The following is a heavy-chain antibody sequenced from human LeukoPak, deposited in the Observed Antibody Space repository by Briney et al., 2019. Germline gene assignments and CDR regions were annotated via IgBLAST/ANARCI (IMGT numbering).Heavy chain of an antibody. J-gene: IGHJ4*02. CDR2: ISSSGSTK. CDR1: GITFSSYS. D-gene: IGHD2/OR15-2a*01. CDR3: ARGGLSIMGY. Sequence: GGSLRLSCGASGITFSSYSMNWVRQAPGKGLEWVSYISSSGSTKYYADSVKGRFTISRDNARNSLCLQMNSPRAEDTAVYFCARGGLSIMGYWGQGTLVTVSS. V-gene: IGHV3-48*01.